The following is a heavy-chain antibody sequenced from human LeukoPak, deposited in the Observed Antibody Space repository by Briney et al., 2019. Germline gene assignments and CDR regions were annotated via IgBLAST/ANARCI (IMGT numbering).Heavy chain of an antibody. CDR1: GYTFTDRY. Sequence: ASVKVSCKASGYTFTDRYIHWVRQAPGQGLEWMGWMNPKSGGTDYAQTFQGRVTMTRDTSISTAYMELSRLRSDDTAVYYCAREGLTDYGDYVAMDVWGKGTTVTVSS. CDR2: MNPKSGGT. D-gene: IGHD4-17*01. CDR3: AREGLTDYGDYVAMDV. V-gene: IGHV1-2*02. J-gene: IGHJ6*03.